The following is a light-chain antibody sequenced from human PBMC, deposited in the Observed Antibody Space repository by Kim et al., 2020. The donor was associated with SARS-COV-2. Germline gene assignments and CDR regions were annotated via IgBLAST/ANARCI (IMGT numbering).Light chain of an antibody. CDR1: SIRSYS. J-gene: IGLJ2*01. V-gene: IGLV3-19*01. Sequence: SSSLPPAPAVSVALGQTVRITCQGDSIRSYSASWYQQKPGQAPVLVIYGKNNRPSGIPDRFSGSSSGNTASLTITGAQAEDEADYYCNSRDSSGNHRVVFGGGTQLTVL. CDR3: NSRDSSGNHRVV. CDR2: GKN.